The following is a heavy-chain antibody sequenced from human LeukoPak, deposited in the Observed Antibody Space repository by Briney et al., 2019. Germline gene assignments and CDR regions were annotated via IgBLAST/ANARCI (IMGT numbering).Heavy chain of an antibody. CDR3: AREGPPQSSRFNFYHFCMDV. J-gene: IGHJ6*03. Sequence: PGGSLRLSCAASGFTFSRYWMSWVRQAPGKGLEWVANIKEEGSEKNYVDSVRGRFTISRDNAENSLYLQMNSLRAEDTAVYYCAREGPPQSSRFNFYHFCMDVWGKGTTVTVSS. D-gene: IGHD6-13*01. CDR2: IKEEGSEK. CDR1: GFTFSRYW. V-gene: IGHV3-7*01.